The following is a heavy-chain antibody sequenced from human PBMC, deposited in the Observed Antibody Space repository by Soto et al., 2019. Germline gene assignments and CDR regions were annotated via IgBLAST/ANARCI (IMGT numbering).Heavy chain of an antibody. CDR1: GASISSGDYF. CDR3: ASSSLYGMDV. Sequence: PSETLSLTCTVSGASISSGDYFWGWIRQSPGKGLEWIGYIYDSGSSYYNPSLKSRVTMSVDTSKNQFSLKVGSVTAADTAVYYCASSSLYGMDVWGQGTTVTVSS. J-gene: IGHJ6*02. CDR2: IYDSGSS. V-gene: IGHV4-30-4*01.